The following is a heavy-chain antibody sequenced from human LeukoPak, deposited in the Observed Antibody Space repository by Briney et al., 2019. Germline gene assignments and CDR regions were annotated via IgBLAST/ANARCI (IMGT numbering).Heavy chain of an antibody. V-gene: IGHV1-8*01. J-gene: IGHJ4*02. CDR1: GYTFTSYD. Sequence: ASVKVSCKASGYTFTSYDINWVRQATGQGLEWMGWMNPNSGNTGNAQKFQGRVTMTRNTSISTAYMELSSLRSEDTAVYYCTRDGGQHLGVLNYWGQGTQVIVSS. CDR2: MNPNSGNT. CDR3: TRDGGQHLGVLNY. D-gene: IGHD2-2*01.